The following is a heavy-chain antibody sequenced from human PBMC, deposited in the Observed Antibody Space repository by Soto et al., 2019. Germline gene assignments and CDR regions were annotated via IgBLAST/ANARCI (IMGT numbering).Heavy chain of an antibody. CDR3: ARHGYSDYYFDY. D-gene: IGHD6-13*01. V-gene: IGHV4-39*01. Sequence: QLQLQESGPGLVKPSETLSLTCTVSGGSISSSSYYWGWIRQPPGKGLEWIGSIYYSGSTYYNPSLKSRVTISVDTSQNQFSLKLSSVTAADTAVYYCARHGYSDYYFDYWGQGTLVTVSS. CDR2: IYYSGST. CDR1: GGSISSSSYY. J-gene: IGHJ4*02.